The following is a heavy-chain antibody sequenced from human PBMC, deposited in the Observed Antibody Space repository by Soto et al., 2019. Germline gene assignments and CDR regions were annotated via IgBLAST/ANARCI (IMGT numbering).Heavy chain of an antibody. CDR1: GFTFSHYG. CDR2: MSYDGSNE. Sequence: GGSLRLSCAASGFTFSHYGMHWVRQAPGKGLEWVALMSYDGSNEYYADSVKGRFTISRDNSKNTLYLQMNSLRAEDTAVYYCAKDGSHNFDYWGQGTLLTVSS. J-gene: IGHJ4*02. CDR3: AKDGSHNFDY. V-gene: IGHV3-30*18. D-gene: IGHD1-26*01.